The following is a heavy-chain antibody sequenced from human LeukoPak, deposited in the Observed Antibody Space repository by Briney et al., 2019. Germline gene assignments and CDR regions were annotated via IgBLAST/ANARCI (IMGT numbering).Heavy chain of an antibody. CDR1: GFSFSSYE. CDR2: ISSSSSYI. V-gene: IGHV3-21*01. J-gene: IGHJ4*02. CDR3: AREILAPGKTHDY. Sequence: MSGGSLRLSCAASGFSFSSYEMNWVRQAPGKGLEWVSSISSSSSYIYYADSVKGRFTISRDNAKNSLYLQMNSLRAEDTAVYFCAREILAPGKTHDYWGQGTLVTVSS.